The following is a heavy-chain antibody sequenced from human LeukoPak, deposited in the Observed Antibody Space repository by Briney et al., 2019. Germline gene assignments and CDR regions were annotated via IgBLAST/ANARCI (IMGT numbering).Heavy chain of an antibody. Sequence: SETLSLTCTVSGGSVNSGGYYWSWIRQRPGKGLEWIGDIYYYRGSTTYNPSLKSRVTISVDTSKNQFSLKLSSVTAADTAVYYCASGYCTNGVCYPNESYGMDVWGQGTTVTVSS. CDR3: ASGYCTNGVCYPNESYGMDV. J-gene: IGHJ6*02. CDR1: GGSVNSGGYY. V-gene: IGHV4-61*08. D-gene: IGHD2-8*01. CDR2: IYYYRGST.